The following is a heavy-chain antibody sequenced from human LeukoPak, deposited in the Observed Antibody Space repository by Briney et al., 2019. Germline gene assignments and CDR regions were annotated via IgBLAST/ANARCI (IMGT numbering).Heavy chain of an antibody. Sequence: PGGSLRLSCATSGFIFSNYYMTCVRQAPGKGLEWLASINEDGSGKNYVDSVKGRFTISRDNAKNSLYLQMNSLRADDTAVYYCARDDRYAYYPDWGQGTLVTVSS. V-gene: IGHV3-7*04. D-gene: IGHD3-16*01. CDR3: ARDDRYAYYPD. CDR1: GFIFSNYY. J-gene: IGHJ4*02. CDR2: INEDGSGK.